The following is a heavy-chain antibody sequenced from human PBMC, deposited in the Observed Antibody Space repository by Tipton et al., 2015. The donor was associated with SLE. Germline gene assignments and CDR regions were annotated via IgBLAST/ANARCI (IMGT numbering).Heavy chain of an antibody. Sequence: SLRLSCAASGFTLSSYWMHWVRQAPGKGVVWVSHVRSDGTTRSYVDSVKGRFTISRDNAKNTVYLQMDSLRAEDTAVYYCATGSAYAFDMWGQGTMVTVSS. J-gene: IGHJ3*02. CDR3: ATGSAYAFDM. V-gene: IGHV3-74*01. CDR1: GFTLSSYW. CDR2: VRSDGTTR.